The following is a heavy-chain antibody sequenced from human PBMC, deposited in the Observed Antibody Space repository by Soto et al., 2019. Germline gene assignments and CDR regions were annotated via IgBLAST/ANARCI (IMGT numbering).Heavy chain of an antibody. D-gene: IGHD2-15*01. Sequence: GGSLRLSCAASGFTFSNYAMSWVRQAPGKGLEWVSAISGGGGSTYYADSVRGRFTISRDNSKNTLYLQMNSLGAEDTAVYYCAKVAEEGGFYHHYMDVWGKGTTVTVSS. CDR2: ISGGGGST. V-gene: IGHV3-23*01. CDR1: GFTFSNYA. CDR3: AKVAEEGGFYHHYMDV. J-gene: IGHJ6*03.